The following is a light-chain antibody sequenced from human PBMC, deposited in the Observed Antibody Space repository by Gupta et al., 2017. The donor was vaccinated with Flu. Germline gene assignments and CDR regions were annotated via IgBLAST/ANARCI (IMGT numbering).Light chain of an antibody. Sequence: ERATLSCRASQSVTSDHLAWYKQKPGQAPVILIYGASRKAPGSPDRFTGSGSGTDFTLNINGVEPEDFAVYSCHLYGNSPWTFGQGTKVDFK. CDR1: QSVTSDH. J-gene: IGKJ1*01. CDR2: GAS. V-gene: IGKV3-20*01. CDR3: HLYGNSPWT.